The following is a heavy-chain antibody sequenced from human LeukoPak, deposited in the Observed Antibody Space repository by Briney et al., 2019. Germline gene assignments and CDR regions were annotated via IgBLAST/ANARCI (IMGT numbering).Heavy chain of an antibody. V-gene: IGHV1-2*02. CDR1: GYTFTGYY. J-gene: IGHJ6*03. CDR2: INPNSGGT. CDR3: ARAVDGDNYYYYYYMDV. D-gene: IGHD4-17*01. Sequence: ASVKVSCKASGYTFTGYYMHWVRQAPGQGLEWMGWINPNSGGTNYAQKFQGRVTMTRDTSISTAYMELSRLRSDDTAVYYCARAVDGDNYYYYYYMDVWGKGTTVTISS.